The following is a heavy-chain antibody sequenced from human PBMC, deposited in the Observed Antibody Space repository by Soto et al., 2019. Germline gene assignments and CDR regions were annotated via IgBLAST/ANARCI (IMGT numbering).Heavy chain of an antibody. CDR1: GYTFTSYG. CDR3: ARVPAYYDFWSGPKEYGMDV. CDR2: ISAYNGNT. V-gene: IGHV1-18*01. D-gene: IGHD3-3*01. J-gene: IGHJ6*02. Sequence: ASVKVSCKASGYTFTSYGISWVRQAPGQGLEWMGWISAYNGNTNYAQKLQGRVTMTTDTSTSTAYMELRSLRSDDTAVYYCARVPAYYDFWSGPKEYGMDVWGQGTTVTVSS.